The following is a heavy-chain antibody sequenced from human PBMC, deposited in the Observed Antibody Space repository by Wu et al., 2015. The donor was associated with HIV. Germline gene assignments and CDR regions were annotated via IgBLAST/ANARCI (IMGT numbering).Heavy chain of an antibody. CDR1: GYTFTSYD. Sequence: QVQLVQSGAEVKKPGASVKVSCKTSGYTFTSYDINWVRQATGQGLEWMGWMNPKSYNTGYAQKFQGRVTMTRDTSISTANMELSSLRSEDTAVYYCARQRAYTSGWYIFDYWGQGTLVTVSS. V-gene: IGHV1-8*01. CDR3: ARQRAYTSGWYIFDY. CDR2: MNPKSYNT. D-gene: IGHD6-19*01. J-gene: IGHJ4*02.